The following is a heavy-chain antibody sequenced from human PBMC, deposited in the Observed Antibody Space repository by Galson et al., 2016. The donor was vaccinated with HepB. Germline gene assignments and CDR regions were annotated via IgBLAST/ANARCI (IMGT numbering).Heavy chain of an antibody. CDR1: GFTFSNYA. Sequence: SLRLSCAAAGFTFSNYAMSWVRQAPGKGLEWVSIIHNSADVTYYANSVKGRFTISRDNSKNTLYLQMNSLRAEDTAVYYCAKWRGGVWTNYYIDYWGQGTLVTVPS. CDR3: AKWRGGVWTNYYIDY. V-gene: IGHV3-23*01. CDR2: IHNSADVT. D-gene: IGHD3/OR15-3a*01. J-gene: IGHJ4*02.